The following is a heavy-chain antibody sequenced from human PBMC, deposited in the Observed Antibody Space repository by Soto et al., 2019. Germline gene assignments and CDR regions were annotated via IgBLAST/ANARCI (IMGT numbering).Heavy chain of an antibody. Sequence: EVQLVESGGGLVQPGGSLKLSCAASGFTFSGSAMHWDRQASGKGLEWVGRIRSKANSYATAYAASVKGRFTISRDDSKNTAYLQMNSLKTEDTAVYYCTSPMATGDYWGQGTLVTVSS. D-gene: IGHD5-12*01. CDR3: TSPMATGDY. V-gene: IGHV3-73*01. CDR1: GFTFSGSA. CDR2: IRSKANSYAT. J-gene: IGHJ4*02.